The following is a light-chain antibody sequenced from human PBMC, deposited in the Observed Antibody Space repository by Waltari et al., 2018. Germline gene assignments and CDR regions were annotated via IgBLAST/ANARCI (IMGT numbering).Light chain of an antibody. CDR2: KNN. CDR1: SSNVATHF. J-gene: IGLJ1*01. Sequence: QSVMTQPPSVSAPPGQRVTISCSGSSSNVATHFLNWYHYVPGTAPKLLIYKNNDRPSGVPDRFSASNSGTSASLAISGLQPEDEADYYCSSWDDSLEGHVFGTGTRVSVL. CDR3: SSWDDSLEGHV. V-gene: IGLV1-44*01.